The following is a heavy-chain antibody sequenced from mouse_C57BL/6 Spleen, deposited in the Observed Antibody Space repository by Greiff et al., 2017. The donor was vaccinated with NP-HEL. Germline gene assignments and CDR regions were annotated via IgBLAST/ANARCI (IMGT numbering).Heavy chain of an antibody. CDR2: IDPSDSYT. CDR1: GYTFTSYW. J-gene: IGHJ3*01. V-gene: IGHV1-69*01. D-gene: IGHD1-1*01. CDR3: ARSESMGYSGSAGAY. Sequence: QVQLQQPGAELVMPGASVKLSCKASGYTFTSYWMHWVKQRPGQGLEWIGVIDPSDSYTNYNQKFKGKSTLTVDKSSSTAYMQLSSLTSEDSAVYYCARSESMGYSGSAGAYWGQGTLVTVSA.